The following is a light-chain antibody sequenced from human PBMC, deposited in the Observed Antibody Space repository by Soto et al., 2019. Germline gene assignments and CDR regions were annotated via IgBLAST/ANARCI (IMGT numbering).Light chain of an antibody. CDR2: GAS. J-gene: IGKJ2*01. V-gene: IGKV3-20*01. CDR3: QQYDSSPRYT. Sequence: DIVLTQSPGTLSLSPGERATLSCRASQSVGSSHLAWYQQKPGQAPRLVIYGASNRATGIPDRFSGSGSGTDFTLTISRLEPEDFAVYYCQQYDSSPRYTFGQGTKLEIK. CDR1: QSVGSSH.